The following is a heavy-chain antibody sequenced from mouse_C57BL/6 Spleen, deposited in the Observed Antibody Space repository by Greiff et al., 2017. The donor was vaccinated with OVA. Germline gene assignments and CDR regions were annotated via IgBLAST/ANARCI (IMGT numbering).Heavy chain of an antibody. CDR3: ARNGIYYGNYGGYFDY. CDR2: IWSGGST. D-gene: IGHD2-1*01. J-gene: IGHJ2*01. CDR1: GFSLTSYG. V-gene: IGHV2-2*01. Sequence: QVQLQQSGPGLVQPSQSLSITCTVSGFSLTSYGVHWVRQSPGKGLEWLGVIWSGGSTDYNAAFISRLSISKDNSKSQVFFKMNSLQADDTAIYYCARNGIYYGNYGGYFDYWGQGTTLTVSS.